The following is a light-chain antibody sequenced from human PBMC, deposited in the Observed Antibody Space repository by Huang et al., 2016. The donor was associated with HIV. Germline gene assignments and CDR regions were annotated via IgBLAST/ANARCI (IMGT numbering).Light chain of an antibody. CDR1: QSVSSY. CDR3: QQRSNWFLT. CDR2: DAS. Sequence: EIVLTQSPATLSLSPGERATLSCRASQSVSSYLAWYQQKPGQAPRLLIYDASNRATGIPARCSGSGSGTDFTLTISSLEPEDFAVYYCQQRSNWFLTFGGGTKVEIK. J-gene: IGKJ4*01. V-gene: IGKV3-11*01.